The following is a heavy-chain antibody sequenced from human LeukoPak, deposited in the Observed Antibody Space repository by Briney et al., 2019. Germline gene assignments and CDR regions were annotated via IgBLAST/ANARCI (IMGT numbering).Heavy chain of an antibody. Sequence: PGKSLRLSCAASGFTFSNYAMHWVRQAPGKGLEWVSLISSGGTYEYYADSVKGRFTRSRDNSKNTLYMQLNSLRAEDTAVYYCARDSTYYYDSGSSGPHYFDNWGQGTLVTVSS. CDR3: ARDSTYYYDSGSSGPHYFDN. V-gene: IGHV3-30*01. J-gene: IGHJ4*02. CDR2: ISSGGTYE. D-gene: IGHD3-10*01. CDR1: GFTFSNYA.